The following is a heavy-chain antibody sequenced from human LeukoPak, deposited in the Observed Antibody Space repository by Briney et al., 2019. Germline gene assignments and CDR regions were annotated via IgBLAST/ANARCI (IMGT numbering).Heavy chain of an antibody. D-gene: IGHD3-22*01. Sequence: ASVKVSCKASGNTFTRYAMNWVRQAPGQGLEWMGWINTNTGKASYAQGFTGRFVFSLDTSVSTTFLQIGSLKAEDTAVYYCARELKVGAFDLWGQGTMVTVSS. CDR3: ARELKVGAFDL. J-gene: IGHJ3*01. CDR1: GNTFTRYA. CDR2: INTNTGKA. V-gene: IGHV7-4-1*01.